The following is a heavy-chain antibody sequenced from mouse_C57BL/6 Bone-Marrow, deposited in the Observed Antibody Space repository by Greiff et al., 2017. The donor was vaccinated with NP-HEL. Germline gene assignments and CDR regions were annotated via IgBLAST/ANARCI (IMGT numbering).Heavy chain of an antibody. CDR1: GYTFTTYP. Sequence: QVQLQQSGAELVKPGASVKMSCKASGYTFTTYPIEWMKQNPGQSLEWIGNFHPYNDDTKYNEKFKGKATLTVEKSSSTVYLELSRLTSDDSAVYYCARGIYDGNYGYFDVWGTGTTVTVSS. CDR2: FHPYNDDT. V-gene: IGHV1-47*01. D-gene: IGHD2-1*01. J-gene: IGHJ1*03. CDR3: ARGIYDGNYGYFDV.